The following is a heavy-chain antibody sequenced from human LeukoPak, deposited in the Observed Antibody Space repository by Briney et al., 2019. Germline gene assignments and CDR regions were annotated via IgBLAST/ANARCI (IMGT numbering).Heavy chain of an antibody. D-gene: IGHD2-2*01. V-gene: IGHV4-61*02. CDR2: IYTSGST. CDR3: ARDSTYYQLPIY. Sequence: QTSETLSLTCTVSGGSISSGSYYWSWIRQPAGKGLEWIGRIYTSGSTNYNPSLKSRVTISVDTSKNQFSLKLSSVTAADTAVYYCARDSTYYQLPIYWGQGTLVTVSS. J-gene: IGHJ4*02. CDR1: GGSISSGSYY.